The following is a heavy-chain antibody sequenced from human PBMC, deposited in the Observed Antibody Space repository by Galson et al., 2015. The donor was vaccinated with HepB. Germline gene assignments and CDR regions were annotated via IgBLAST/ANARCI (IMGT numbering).Heavy chain of an antibody. CDR2: ISGSGGST. V-gene: IGHV3-23*01. J-gene: IGHJ5*02. CDR1: GFTFSSYA. D-gene: IGHD6-13*01. Sequence: SLRLSCAASGFTFSSYAMNWVRQAPGKGLEWVSAISGSGGSTYYADSVKGRFTISRDNSKNTLSLQINSLRAEDTAVYYCAKDPTAAALNWFDPWGQGTLVTVSS. CDR3: AKDPTAAALNWFDP.